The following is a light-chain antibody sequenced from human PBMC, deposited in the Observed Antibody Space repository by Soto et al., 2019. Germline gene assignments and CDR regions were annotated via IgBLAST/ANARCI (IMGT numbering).Light chain of an antibody. J-gene: IGKJ5*01. V-gene: IGKV1-5*03. Sequence: DIQMTQSPSTLSASVGDRVTITCRASQSIDDWLAWYQQKPGKAPKLLIYTASSLQTAVPSRFSGSGSGTEFTLTISSLQPDDFATYYCQQYHRYITFGPGTRLEIK. CDR2: TAS. CDR1: QSIDDW. CDR3: QQYHRYIT.